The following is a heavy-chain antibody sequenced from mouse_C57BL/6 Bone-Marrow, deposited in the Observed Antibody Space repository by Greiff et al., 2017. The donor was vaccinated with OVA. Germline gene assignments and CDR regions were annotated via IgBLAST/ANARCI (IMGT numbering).Heavy chain of an antibody. V-gene: IGHV2-2*01. CDR2: IWSGGGT. CDR1: GFSLTSYG. CDR3: ARTLMIRDAMDD. J-gene: IGHJ4*01. D-gene: IGHD2-4*01. Sequence: QVQLQQSGPGLVQPSQSLSITCTASGFSLTSYGVHWVRQSPGKGLEWLGVIWSGGGTDNNAAFISSLSISKDNSKSQVFFKMNSLQADDTAIYYCARTLMIRDAMDDWGQGTSVTVSS.